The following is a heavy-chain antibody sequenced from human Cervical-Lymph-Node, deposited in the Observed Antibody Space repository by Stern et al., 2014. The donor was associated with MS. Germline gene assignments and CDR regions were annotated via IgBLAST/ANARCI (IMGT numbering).Heavy chain of an antibody. CDR3: ATSTASDAFDI. D-gene: IGHD2/OR15-2a*01. CDR1: GLTFSTSV. Sequence: VQLLESGGGVVPPGRSLRLSCVASGLTFSTSVMHWVRQAPGKGLEWVAVVWNDGSKEHFTESVKGRFSTSRDTAKNTLHLQMSSLRAEDTAVYFCATSTASDAFDIWGQGTLVTVSS. CDR2: VWNDGSKE. J-gene: IGHJ3*02. V-gene: IGHV3-33*01.